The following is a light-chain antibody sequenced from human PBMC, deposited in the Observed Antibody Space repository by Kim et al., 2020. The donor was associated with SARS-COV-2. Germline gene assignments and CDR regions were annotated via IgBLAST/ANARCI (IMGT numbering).Light chain of an antibody. V-gene: IGLV2-11*01. Sequence: QSALTQPRSVSGSPGQSVTISCTGTSSDVGLYNYVSWYQQHPGKAPKLMIYDVTGRPSGVPDRFSASKSGNTASLTISGLQAEDEADYYCCSYAGSPPYVFGTGTKVTVL. J-gene: IGLJ1*01. CDR3: CSYAGSPPYV. CDR1: SSDVGLYNY. CDR2: DVT.